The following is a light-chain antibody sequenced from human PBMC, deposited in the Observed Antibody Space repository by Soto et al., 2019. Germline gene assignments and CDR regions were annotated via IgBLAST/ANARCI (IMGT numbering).Light chain of an antibody. Sequence: EILLTPSPATLSLSPGESATLSCRASQSVSSYLAWYQQKPGQAPRLLIYDASNRATGIPARFSGSGSGTYFTLTISSLDPEDFAVYYCQQRSNWPTFGQGTKVDNK. CDR3: QQRSNWPT. J-gene: IGKJ1*01. V-gene: IGKV3-11*01. CDR1: QSVSSY. CDR2: DAS.